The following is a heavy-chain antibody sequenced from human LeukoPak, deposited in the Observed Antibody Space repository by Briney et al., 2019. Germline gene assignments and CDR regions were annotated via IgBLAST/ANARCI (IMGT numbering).Heavy chain of an antibody. Sequence: PSETLSLTCTVSGGSISSSSYYWGWIRQPPGKGLEWIGSIYYSGSTYYNPSLKSRVTISVDTSKNQFSLKLSSVTAADTAVYYCASLVSGWFDYWGQGTLVTVSS. CDR1: GGSISSSSYY. CDR2: IYYSGST. CDR3: ASLVSGWFDY. J-gene: IGHJ4*02. D-gene: IGHD6-19*01. V-gene: IGHV4-39*07.